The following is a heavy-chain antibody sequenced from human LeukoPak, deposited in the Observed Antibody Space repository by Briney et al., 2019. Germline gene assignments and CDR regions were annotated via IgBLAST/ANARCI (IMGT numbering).Heavy chain of an antibody. CDR1: GGSFSGYY. V-gene: IGHV4-34*01. D-gene: IGHD2-2*01. CDR2: INHSGST. J-gene: IGHJ6*02. CDR3: ASGLGYCSSTSCYARYYYYGMDV. Sequence: PSETLSLTCAGYGGSFSGYYWSWIRQPPGKGLEWIGEINHSGSTNYNPSLKSRVTISVDTSKNQFSLKLSSVTAADTAVYYCASGLGYCSSTSCYARYYYYGMDVWGQGTTVTVSS.